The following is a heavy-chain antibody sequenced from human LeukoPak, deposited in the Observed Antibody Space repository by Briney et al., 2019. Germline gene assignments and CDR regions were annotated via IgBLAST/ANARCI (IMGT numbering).Heavy chain of an antibody. J-gene: IGHJ4*02. CDR2: INPNSGGT. CDR1: GYTFTDYY. CDR3: ARDFDYGDKNDY. D-gene: IGHD4-17*01. V-gene: IGHV1-2*02. Sequence: ASVKVSCKASGYTFTDYYMHWVRQAPGQGLEWMAWINPNSGGTNYAQKFQGRITMTRDTSISTAYMELSRLRSDDTAVYYCARDFDYGDKNDYWGQGTLVTVSS.